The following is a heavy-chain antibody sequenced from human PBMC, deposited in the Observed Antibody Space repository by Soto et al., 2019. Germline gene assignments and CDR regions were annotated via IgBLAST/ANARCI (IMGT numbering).Heavy chain of an antibody. J-gene: IGHJ6*02. D-gene: IGHD2-2*01. V-gene: IGHV5-10-1*01. CDR3: ARRYCSSTSCPRNYYGMDV. CDR1: GYSFTSYW. CDR2: IDPSDSYT. Sequence: HGESLKISCKGSGYSFTSYWISWVRQMPGKGLEWMGKIDPSDSYTNYSPSFQGHVTISADKSISTAYLQWSSLKASDTAMYYCARRYCSSTSCPRNYYGMDVWGQGTTVTVSS.